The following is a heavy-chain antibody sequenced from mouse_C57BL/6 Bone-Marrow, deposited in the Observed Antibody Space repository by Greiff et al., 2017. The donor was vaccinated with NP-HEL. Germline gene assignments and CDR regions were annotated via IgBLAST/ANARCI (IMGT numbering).Heavy chain of an antibody. V-gene: IGHV6-3*01. Sequence: EVKLMESGGGLVQPGGSMKLSCVASGFTFSNYWMNWVRQSPEKGLEWVAQIRLKSDNYATHYAESVKGRFTISRDDSKSSVYLQMNNLRAEDTGIYYCTFYYCNYPYYFDYWGQGTTLTVSS. CDR3: TFYYCNYPYYFDY. CDR1: GFTFSNYW. CDR2: IRLKSDNYAT. D-gene: IGHD2-1*01. J-gene: IGHJ2*01.